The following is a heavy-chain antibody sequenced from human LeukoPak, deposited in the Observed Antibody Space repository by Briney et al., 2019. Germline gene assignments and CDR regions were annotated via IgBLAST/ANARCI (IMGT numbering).Heavy chain of an antibody. J-gene: IGHJ4*02. D-gene: IGHD3-22*01. Sequence: SETLSLTCTVSGGSISSSSYYWGWIRQPPGKGLEWIGSIYYSGSTYYNPSLKSRVTISVDTSKNQFSLKLSSVTATDTAVYYCARDRVYYDSSGYDYWGQGTLVTVSS. CDR1: GGSISSSSYY. V-gene: IGHV4-39*02. CDR2: IYYSGST. CDR3: ARDRVYYDSSGYDY.